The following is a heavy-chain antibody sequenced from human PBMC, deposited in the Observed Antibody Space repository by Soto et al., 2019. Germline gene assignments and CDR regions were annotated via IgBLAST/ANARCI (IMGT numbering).Heavy chain of an antibody. CDR1: GGSISSYY. J-gene: IGHJ6*02. D-gene: IGHD2-21*02. CDR3: AREDDGGDRDYYGLDV. V-gene: IGHV4-59*12. CDR2: IYYSGSI. Sequence: SETLSLTCTVSGGSISSYYWSWIRQPPGKGLEWIGYIYYSGSIYYNPSLQSRVTMSVDTSKNLFSLKLSSVAAADTAVYFCAREDDGGDRDYYGLDVWGQGTTVTVSS.